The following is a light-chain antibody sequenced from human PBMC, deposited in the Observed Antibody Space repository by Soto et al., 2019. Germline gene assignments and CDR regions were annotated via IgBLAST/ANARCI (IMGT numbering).Light chain of an antibody. CDR2: WAS. CDR1: QTILYSSDNKNY. J-gene: IGKJ2*01. Sequence: DIVMTQSPDSLAVSLGERATINCKSSQTILYSSDNKNYLAWYQQKPGQPPKLLIYWASTRESGVPDRFSGSGSGTDFTLTISSLQAEDVAVYYCQQYYTRPQYTFGQGTKLEIK. V-gene: IGKV4-1*01. CDR3: QQYYTRPQYT.